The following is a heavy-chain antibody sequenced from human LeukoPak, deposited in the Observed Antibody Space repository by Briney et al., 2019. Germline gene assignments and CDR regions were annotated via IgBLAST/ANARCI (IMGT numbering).Heavy chain of an antibody. D-gene: IGHD3-3*01. Sequence: GGSLRLSCAASGLTFSDYYMSWIRQAPGKGREWVSYISRSGSTIYYGDSVKGRFTISRDNAKHSLYLQMNSLRAEDTAVYYCWSSANYYYYYMDVWGKGTTVTVSS. V-gene: IGHV3-11*04. J-gene: IGHJ6*03. CDR3: WSSANYYYYYMDV. CDR1: GLTFSDYY. CDR2: ISRSGSTI.